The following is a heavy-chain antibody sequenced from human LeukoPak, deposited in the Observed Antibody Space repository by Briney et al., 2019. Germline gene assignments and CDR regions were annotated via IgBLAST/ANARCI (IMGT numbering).Heavy chain of an antibody. V-gene: IGHV4-39*01. CDR2: IYFSET. CDR3: ASPSKLVISRGGFDI. D-gene: IGHD3-22*01. Sequence: PSETLSLTCTVSGAFFSDTTYYWAWIRQPPGKGLEWIASIYFSETKYNPSLKSRITISGDTSKNQFSLKLSSVTAADTAVYYCASPSKLVISRGGFDIWGQGTMVTVSA. J-gene: IGHJ3*02. CDR1: GAFFSDTTYY.